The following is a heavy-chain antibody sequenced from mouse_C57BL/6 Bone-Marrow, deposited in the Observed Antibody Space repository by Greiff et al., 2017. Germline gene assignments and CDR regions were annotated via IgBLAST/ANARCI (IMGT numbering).Heavy chain of an antibody. CDR1: GFSFNTYA. V-gene: IGHV10-1*01. D-gene: IGHD1-1*01. Sequence: EVMLVESGGGLVQPKGSLKLSCAASGFSFNTYAMNWVRQAPGKGLEWVARIRSKSNNYATYYADSVKDRFTISRDDSESMLYLQMNNLKTEDTAMYYCVRHGFTTVVARDPWFAYWGQGTLVTVSA. CDR3: VRHGFTTVVARDPWFAY. CDR2: IRSKSNNYAT. J-gene: IGHJ3*01.